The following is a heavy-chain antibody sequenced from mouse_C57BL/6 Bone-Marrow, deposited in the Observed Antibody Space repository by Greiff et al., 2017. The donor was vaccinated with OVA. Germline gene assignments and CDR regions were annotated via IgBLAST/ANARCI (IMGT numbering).Heavy chain of an antibody. CDR3: ARSHYGSPAWFAY. Sequence: EVQLQESGPVLVKPGPSVKISCKASGFTFTDYYMHWVKQSHGKSLEWIGLVYPYNGGTSYNQKFKGKATLTVDTSASTAYMELNSLTSEDSAVYYCARSHYGSPAWFAYWGQGTLVTVSA. V-gene: IGHV1-36*01. J-gene: IGHJ3*01. CDR2: VYPYNGGT. CDR1: GFTFTDYY. D-gene: IGHD1-1*01.